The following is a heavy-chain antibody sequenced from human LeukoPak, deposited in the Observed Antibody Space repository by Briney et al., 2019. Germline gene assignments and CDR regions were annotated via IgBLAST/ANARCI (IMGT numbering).Heavy chain of an antibody. Sequence: PGGSLRLSCAASGFTVTSNYMTWVRQAPGKGLEWVSVIYRGGNTYYPDSAKGRLTISRDNSKNTLYLQMNSLRAEDTAVYYCAKAEYSSSWYGRGNDYWGQGTLVTVSS. CDR2: IYRGGNT. D-gene: IGHD6-13*01. J-gene: IGHJ4*02. CDR3: AKAEYSSSWYGRGNDY. CDR1: GFTVTSNY. V-gene: IGHV3-53*01.